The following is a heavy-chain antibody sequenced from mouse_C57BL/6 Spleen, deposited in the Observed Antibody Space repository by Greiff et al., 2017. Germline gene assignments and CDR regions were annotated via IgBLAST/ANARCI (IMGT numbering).Heavy chain of an antibody. CDR1: GYSITSGYY. V-gene: IGHV3-6*01. CDR2: IRYYGSN. D-gene: IGHD1-1*01. J-gene: IGHJ2*01. CDR3: ASWDTTGDY. Sequence: EVKLMESGPGLVKPSQSLSLTCSVTGYSITSGYYWNWIRQFPGNKLEWMGYIRYYGSNNYNPTLKNRISITRDTSTNQCFLKLNSVTTEDTATYYWASWDTTGDYWGQGTTLTVSS.